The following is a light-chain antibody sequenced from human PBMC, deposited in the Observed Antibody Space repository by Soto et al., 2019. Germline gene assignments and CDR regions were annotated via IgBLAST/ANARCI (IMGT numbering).Light chain of an antibody. CDR3: KESHSAVT. Sequence: DIRMTQSPSSLSASVGDRVTITCRASQSIDKYLSWYQQKPGKAPKLLIYSASSLQRGVPSRFNGSGSGTDFTLTISSLQPEDSATYYCKESHSAVTFGQGTRLEIK. V-gene: IGKV1-39*01. J-gene: IGKJ5*01. CDR2: SAS. CDR1: QSIDKY.